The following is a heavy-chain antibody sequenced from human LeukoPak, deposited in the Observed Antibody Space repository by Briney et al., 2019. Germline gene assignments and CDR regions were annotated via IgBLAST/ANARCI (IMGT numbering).Heavy chain of an antibody. Sequence: PSGTLSLTCAVSGGSISSSNWWSWVRQPPGKGLEWIGSIYYSGSTYYNPSLKSRVTISVDTSKNQFSLKLSSVTAADTAVYYCAREVEEQWLVGGFDYWGQGTLVTVSS. J-gene: IGHJ4*02. CDR1: GGSISSSNW. V-gene: IGHV4-4*02. CDR3: AREVEEQWLVGGFDY. CDR2: IYYSGST. D-gene: IGHD6-19*01.